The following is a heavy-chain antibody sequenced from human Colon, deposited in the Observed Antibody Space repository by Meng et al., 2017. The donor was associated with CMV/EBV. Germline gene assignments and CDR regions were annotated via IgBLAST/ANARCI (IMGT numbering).Heavy chain of an antibody. CDR2: VNAEKGDT. Sequence: ASVKVSCKAYGYTFSNYGMSWVRQAPGQGLEWLGWVNAEKGDTNYAQKVQDRVAMTADTSTSTAYMELRSLRSDDTAVYYCARVIQSSGVVISPFNYWGQGTMVTVSS. D-gene: IGHD3-3*01. CDR3: ARVIQSSGVVISPFNY. V-gene: IGHV1-18*01. CDR1: GYTFSNYG. J-gene: IGHJ4*02.